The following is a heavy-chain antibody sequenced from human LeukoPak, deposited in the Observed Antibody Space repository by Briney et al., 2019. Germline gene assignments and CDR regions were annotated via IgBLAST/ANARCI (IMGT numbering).Heavy chain of an antibody. CDR1: GFTFSSYA. Sequence: PGGSLRLSCAASGFTFSSYAMSWVRRAPGKGLEWVSAISGSGGSTYYADSVKGRFTTSRDNSKNTLYLQMNSLRAEDTAVYYCAKQPLVTATIDYWGQGTLVTVSS. V-gene: IGHV3-23*01. J-gene: IGHJ4*02. CDR2: ISGSGGST. CDR3: AKQPLVTATIDY. D-gene: IGHD2-21*02.